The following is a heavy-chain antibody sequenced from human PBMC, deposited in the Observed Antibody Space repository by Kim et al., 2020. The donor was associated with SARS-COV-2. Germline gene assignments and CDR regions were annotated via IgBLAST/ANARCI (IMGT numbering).Heavy chain of an antibody. CDR2: INAGNGNT. V-gene: IGHV1-3*01. J-gene: IGHJ3*02. CDR1: GYTFTSYA. Sequence: ASVKVSCKASGYTFTSYAMHWVRQAPGQRLEWMGWINAGNGNTKYSQKFQGRVTITRDTSASTAYMELSSLRSEDTAVYYCARDSPRRYLGQYCSSTSCRRPYDAFDIWGQGTMVTVSS. CDR3: ARDSPRRYLGQYCSSTSCRRPYDAFDI. D-gene: IGHD2-2*01.